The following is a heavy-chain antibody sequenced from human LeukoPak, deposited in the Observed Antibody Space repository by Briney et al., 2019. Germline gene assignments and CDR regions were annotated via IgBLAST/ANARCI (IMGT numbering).Heavy chain of an antibody. Sequence: GGSLRLSCAAAGFTFTTYACWVRQAPGKGLGWVSTISSNGDSTFYADSVKGRFTISRDNSKNTLYLQMNSLRAEDTAVYYCAKDRIRGYRTGYPIIDYWGQGTLVTVSS. CDR2: ISSNGDST. J-gene: IGHJ4*02. CDR1: GFTFTTYA. CDR3: AKDRIRGYRTGYPIIDY. D-gene: IGHD5-18*01. V-gene: IGHV3-23*01.